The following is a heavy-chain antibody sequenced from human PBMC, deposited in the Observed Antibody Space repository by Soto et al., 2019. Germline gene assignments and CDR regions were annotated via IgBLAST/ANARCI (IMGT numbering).Heavy chain of an antibody. V-gene: IGHV1-3*01. J-gene: IGHJ4*02. CDR1: GYTFTSYA. D-gene: IGHD1-26*01. CDR3: ARLSGSYFGSIDY. CDR2: INAGNGNT. Sequence: QVQLVQSGAEVKKPGASVKVSCKASGYTFTSYAMHWVRQAPGQRLKWMGWINAGNGNTKYSQKFQGRVTITRDTSASTAYMELSSLRSEDTAVYYCARLSGSYFGSIDYWGQGTLVTVSS.